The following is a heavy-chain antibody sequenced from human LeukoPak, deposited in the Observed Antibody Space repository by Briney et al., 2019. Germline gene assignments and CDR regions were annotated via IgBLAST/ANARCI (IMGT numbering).Heavy chain of an antibody. CDR3: ARDLLYGDYGEVAFDI. CDR2: ISAYNGNT. D-gene: IGHD4-17*01. CDR1: VYTFTSYG. Sequence: GASVKVSCKASVYTFTSYGISWVRQAPGQGLEWMGWISAYNGNTNYAQKLQGRVTMTTDTSTSTAYMELRSLRSDDTAVYYCARDLLYGDYGEVAFDIWGQGTMVTVSS. J-gene: IGHJ3*02. V-gene: IGHV1-18*01.